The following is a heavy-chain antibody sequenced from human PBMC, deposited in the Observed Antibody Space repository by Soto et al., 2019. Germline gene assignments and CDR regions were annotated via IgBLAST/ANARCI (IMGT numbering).Heavy chain of an antibody. CDR2: INAGNGNT. J-gene: IGHJ3*02. V-gene: IGHV1-3*01. CDR1: GYTFTTYA. Sequence: ASVKVSCKASGYTFTTYAIHWMRQAPGQRPEWMAWINAGNGNTKYSEKFKGRVAITRDTSASTAYMELSSLRSEDTAVYYCAREGCSNGVCYDNAFDIWGQGTMVTVSS. D-gene: IGHD2-8*01. CDR3: AREGCSNGVCYDNAFDI.